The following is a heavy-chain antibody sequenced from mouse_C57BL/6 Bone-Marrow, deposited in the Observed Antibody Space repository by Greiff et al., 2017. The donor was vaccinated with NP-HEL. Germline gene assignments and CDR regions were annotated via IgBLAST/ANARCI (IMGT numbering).Heavy chain of an antibody. V-gene: IGHV8-8*01. Sequence: QVTLIVSGPGILQPSQTLSLTCSFSGFSLSTFGLGVGWIRQPSGKGLEWLANNRWDEDMYYNPDLKRRLTISTDTAKNQVLLKIANVDTADTATYYCARTYYSGSSYWYFGVWGTGATVTFSS. CDR1: GFSLSTFGLG. CDR2: NRWDEDM. J-gene: IGHJ1*03. D-gene: IGHD1-1*01. CDR3: ARTYYSGSSYWYFGV.